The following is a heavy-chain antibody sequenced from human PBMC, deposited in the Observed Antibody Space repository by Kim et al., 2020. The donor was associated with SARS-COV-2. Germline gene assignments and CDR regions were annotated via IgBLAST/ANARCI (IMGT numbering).Heavy chain of an antibody. CDR3: AKSRYSYGQGGYYLDY. CDR2: ISGSGGST. Sequence: GGSLRLSCAASGFTFSSYAMSWVRQAPGKGLEWVSAISGSGGSTYYADSVKGRFTISRDNSKNTLYLQMNSLRAEDTAVYYCAKSRYSYGQGGYYLDYWGQGTLVTVSS. V-gene: IGHV3-23*01. CDR1: GFTFSSYA. D-gene: IGHD5-18*01. J-gene: IGHJ4*02.